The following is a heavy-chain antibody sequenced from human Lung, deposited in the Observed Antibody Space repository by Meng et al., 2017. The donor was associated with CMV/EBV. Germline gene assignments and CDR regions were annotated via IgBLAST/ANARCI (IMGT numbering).Heavy chain of an antibody. J-gene: IGHJ5*02. Sequence: SETLSLXCTVSGDSVSSGPYYWSWIRQPPGKGLEWIGYLYYSGDTNYNPSLKSRVTMSVDTSKNQFSLKLRSVTAADTAVYYCARLLRGYDSVGWFDPWGRGXLVTVSS. CDR3: ARLLRGYDSVGWFDP. D-gene: IGHD3-3*01. CDR2: LYYSGDT. V-gene: IGHV4-61*01. CDR1: GDSVSSGPYY.